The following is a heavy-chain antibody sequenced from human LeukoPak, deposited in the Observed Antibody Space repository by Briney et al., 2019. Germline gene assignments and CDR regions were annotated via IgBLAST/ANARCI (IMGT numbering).Heavy chain of an antibody. CDR2: IYYSGTT. J-gene: IGHJ6*03. D-gene: IGHD3-10*01. CDR1: GSIXXNSYY. Sequence: GSIXXNSYYWGWIRQPPGTGLEWIGSIYYSGTTXYNPSLKSRVTISVDTSKNQFSLKLSSVTAADTAVYYXXXXXXWFXEXLXXDXYYXYXXVWGKGTTXTISS. CDR3: XXXXXWFXEXLXXDXYYXYXXV. V-gene: IGHV4-39*03.